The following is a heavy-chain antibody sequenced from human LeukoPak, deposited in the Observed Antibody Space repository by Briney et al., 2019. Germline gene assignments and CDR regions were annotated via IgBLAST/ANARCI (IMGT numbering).Heavy chain of an antibody. Sequence: GESLKTSCKGSGYSFTSYWIGWVRQMPGKGLEWMGIIYPGDSDTRYSPSFQGQVTISADKSISTAYLQWSSLKASDTAMYYCARTTIVGATIGDWYYFDYWGQGTLVTVSS. CDR1: GYSFTSYW. J-gene: IGHJ4*02. D-gene: IGHD1-26*01. CDR2: IYPGDSDT. V-gene: IGHV5-51*01. CDR3: ARTTIVGATIGDWYYFDY.